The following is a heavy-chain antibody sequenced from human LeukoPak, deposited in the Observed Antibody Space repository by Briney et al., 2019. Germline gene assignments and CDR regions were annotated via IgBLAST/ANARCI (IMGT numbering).Heavy chain of an antibody. Sequence: PGGSLRLSCAASGFTFSSYWMHWVRQAPGKGLEWVSGISWNSGNIAYADSVKGRFTISRDNAKNSLYLQMNSLRTEDTALYYCTKGQDSMIVVVPTIWGQGTMVTVSS. D-gene: IGHD3-22*01. V-gene: IGHV3-9*01. J-gene: IGHJ3*02. CDR2: ISWNSGNI. CDR1: GFTFSSYW. CDR3: TKGQDSMIVVVPTI.